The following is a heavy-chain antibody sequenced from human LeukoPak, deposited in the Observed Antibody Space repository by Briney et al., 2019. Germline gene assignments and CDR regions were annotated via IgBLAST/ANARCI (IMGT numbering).Heavy chain of an antibody. CDR2: ISVINSGNT. D-gene: IGHD2-21*02. V-gene: IGHV1-18*01. CDR3: SREFPFCGADCFSGVFDI. CDR1: GYTFISYG. Sequence: ASVKVSRKASGYTFISYGINWVRQAPGQGLEWMGWISVINSGNTRYAQNFQGRLTMTTDTSTTTAYMELRSLRSDDTAVYYCSREFPFCGADCFSGVFDIWGQGTMVTVS. J-gene: IGHJ3*02.